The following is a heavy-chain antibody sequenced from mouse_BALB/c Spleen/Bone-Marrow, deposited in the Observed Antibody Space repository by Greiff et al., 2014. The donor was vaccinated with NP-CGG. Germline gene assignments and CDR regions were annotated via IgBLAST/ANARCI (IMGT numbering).Heavy chain of an antibody. V-gene: IGHV2-9*02. J-gene: IGHJ4*01. CDR3: ARITTATGAMDY. Sequence: VQLQESGPGLVAPSQSLSITCTVSGFSLTNYGVHWVRQPPGKGLEWLGVIWADGSTNYNSALMSRLSISKDNSKSQVFFKMNSLQTDYTAMYYCARITTATGAMDYWGQGTSVTVSS. CDR1: GFSLTNYG. CDR2: IWADGST. D-gene: IGHD1-2*01.